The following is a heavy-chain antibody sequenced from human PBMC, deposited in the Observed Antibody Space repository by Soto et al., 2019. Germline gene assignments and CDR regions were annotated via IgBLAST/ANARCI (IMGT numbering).Heavy chain of an antibody. CDR3: ARLKYYYVSWSTDYYYHYGMDV. V-gene: IGHV5-51*01. J-gene: IGHJ6*02. D-gene: IGHD3-10*02. CDR1: GDSFTSYC. CDR2: VYPGDSDT. Sequence: GESLKISCKGSGDSFTSYCIGWGRQMPGKDLEWMGIVYPGDSDTRYSPSFQGQVTISADKSISTAYLQWSSLKASDTAMYYCARLKYYYVSWSTDYYYHYGMDVWGQGTTVTVSS.